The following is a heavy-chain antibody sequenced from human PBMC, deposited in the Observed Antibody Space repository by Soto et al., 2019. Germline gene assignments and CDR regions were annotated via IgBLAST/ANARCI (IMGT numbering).Heavy chain of an antibody. V-gene: IGHV3-33*01. CDR1: GFTFSSYG. Sequence: QVQLVESGGGVVQPGRSLRLSCAASGFTFSSYGMHWVRQAPGKGLEWVAVIWYDGSNKYYADSVKGRFTISRDNSKNTLYLQMNSLRADDTAVYYCARGMGVAGSANDWYFDLWGRGTLVTVSS. D-gene: IGHD6-19*01. J-gene: IGHJ2*01. CDR3: ARGMGVAGSANDWYFDL. CDR2: IWYDGSNK.